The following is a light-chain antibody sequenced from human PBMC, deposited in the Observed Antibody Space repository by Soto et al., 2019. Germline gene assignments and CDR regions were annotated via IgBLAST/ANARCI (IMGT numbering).Light chain of an antibody. CDR1: SSNIGAGYD. V-gene: IGLV1-40*01. Sequence: QSVLTQPPSVSGAPGQRVTISCTGSSSNIGAGYDVHWYQQPPGTAPKLLIYGNSNRPSGVPDRFSGSKSGTSASLAITGLQAEDEADYYCQSYDSSRSVVVFGGGTQLTVL. CDR3: QSYDSSRSVVV. CDR2: GNS. J-gene: IGLJ2*01.